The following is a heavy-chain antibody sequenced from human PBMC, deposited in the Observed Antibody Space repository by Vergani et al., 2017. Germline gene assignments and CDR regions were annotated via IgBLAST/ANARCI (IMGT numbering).Heavy chain of an antibody. V-gene: IGHV4-61*02. CDR1: GGAVNSGSNF. CDR3: ASGIVGATNYYYGMDV. D-gene: IGHD1-26*01. J-gene: IGHJ6*02. Sequence: QVQLQESGPGLVKPSQTLSLTCSVSGGAVNSGSNFWTWIRQPAGKGLEWIGRTSTDGSTNYNPSLKSRVTISVDTSKNQFSLKLSSVTAADTAVYYCASGIVGATNYYYGMDVWGQGTTVTVSS. CDR2: TSTDGST.